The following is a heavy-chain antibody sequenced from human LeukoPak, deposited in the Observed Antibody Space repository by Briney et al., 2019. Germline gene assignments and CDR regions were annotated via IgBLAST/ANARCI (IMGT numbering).Heavy chain of an antibody. CDR2: IYYSGST. Sequence: SETLSLTCTVSGGSISGYYWSWIRQPPGKGLEWIGYIYYSGSTNYNPSLKSRVTISVDTSKNQFSLKLSSVTAADTAVYYCARSLQDAFDIWGQGTMVTVSS. V-gene: IGHV4-59*08. CDR1: GGSISGYY. J-gene: IGHJ3*02. CDR3: ARSLQDAFDI.